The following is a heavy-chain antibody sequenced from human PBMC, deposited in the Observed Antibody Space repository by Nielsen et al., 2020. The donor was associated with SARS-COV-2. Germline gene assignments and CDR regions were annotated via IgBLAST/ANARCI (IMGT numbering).Heavy chain of an antibody. D-gene: IGHD6-19*01. J-gene: IGHJ6*02. Sequence: GGSLRLSCAASGFTFSSYGMHWVRQAPGKGLEWVAVISYDGSNKYYADSVKGRFTISRDNSKNSLYLQMNSLRAEDTAVYYCARDSIAVADDPYYYGMDVWGQGTTVTVSS. CDR2: ISYDGSNK. CDR1: GFTFSSYG. CDR3: ARDSIAVADDPYYYGMDV. V-gene: IGHV3-30*03.